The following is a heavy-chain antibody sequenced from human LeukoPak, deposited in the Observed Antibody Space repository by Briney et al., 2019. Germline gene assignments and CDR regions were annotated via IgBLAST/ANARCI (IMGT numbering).Heavy chain of an antibody. CDR1: GFTFDDYA. CDR3: AKAKGAVADKDAFDI. V-gene: IGHV3-9*01. J-gene: IGHJ3*02. D-gene: IGHD6-19*01. CDR2: ISWNSGSI. Sequence: RSLRLSCAASGFTFDDYAMHWVRQAPGKGLEWVSGISWNSGSIGYADSVKGRFTISRDNAKNSLYLQMNSLRAEDTALYYCAKAKGAVADKDAFDIWGQGTMVTVSP.